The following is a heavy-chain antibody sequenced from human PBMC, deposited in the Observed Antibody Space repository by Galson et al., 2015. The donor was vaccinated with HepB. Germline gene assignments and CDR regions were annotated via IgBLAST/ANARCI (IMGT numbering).Heavy chain of an antibody. CDR2: MNPNSGNT. CDR3: ARWTVTTPYYYYGMDV. CDR1: GYTFTSYD. Sequence: SVKVSCKASGYTFTSYDINWVRQATGQGLEWMGWMNPNSGNTGYAQKFQGRVTMTRNTSISTAYMELSSLRSEDAAVYYCARWTVTTPYYYYGMDVWGQGTTVTVSS. J-gene: IGHJ6*02. D-gene: IGHD4-17*01. V-gene: IGHV1-8*01.